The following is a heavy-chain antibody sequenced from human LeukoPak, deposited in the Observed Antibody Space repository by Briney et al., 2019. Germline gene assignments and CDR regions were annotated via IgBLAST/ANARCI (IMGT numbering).Heavy chain of an antibody. J-gene: IGHJ4*02. CDR3: ARERGGITMIVVATYYFDY. CDR2: IIPIFGTA. D-gene: IGHD3-22*01. Sequence: ASVKVSCKASGGTFSSYAISWVRQAPGQGLEWMGRIIPIFGTANYAQKFQGRVTITTDESTSTGYMELSSLRSEDTAVYYCARERGGITMIVVATYYFDYWGQGTLVTVSS. V-gene: IGHV1-69*05. CDR1: GGTFSSYA.